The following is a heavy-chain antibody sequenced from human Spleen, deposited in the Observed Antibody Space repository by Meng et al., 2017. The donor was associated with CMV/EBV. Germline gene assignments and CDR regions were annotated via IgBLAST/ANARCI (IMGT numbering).Heavy chain of an antibody. CDR1: GFTFDDYA. CDR3: AKARCSSTSCSLFDY. CDR2: ISWNSGSI. D-gene: IGHD2-2*01. J-gene: IGHJ4*02. Sequence: GGSLRLSCAASGFTFDDYAMHWVRQAPGKGLEWVSGISWNSGSIGYADSVKGRFTISRDNAKNSLYLQMNSLRAEDTALYYCAKARCSSTSCSLFDYWGQGTLVTVSS. V-gene: IGHV3-9*01.